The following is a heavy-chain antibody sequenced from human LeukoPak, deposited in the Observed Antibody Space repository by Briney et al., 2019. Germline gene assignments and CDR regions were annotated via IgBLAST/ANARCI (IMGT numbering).Heavy chain of an antibody. CDR1: GVNFINYG. D-gene: IGHD1-20*01. Sequence: PGGSLRLSCVASGVNFINYGMHWVRQAPGKGLEWVAFIRFNGTTKVYGDSVEGRFTISRDNSKNTLYLQMNSLTVEDTAVYYCARDEYNWNVDAFDIWGQGTVVTVSS. J-gene: IGHJ3*02. CDR2: IRFNGTTK. CDR3: ARDEYNWNVDAFDI. V-gene: IGHV3-30*02.